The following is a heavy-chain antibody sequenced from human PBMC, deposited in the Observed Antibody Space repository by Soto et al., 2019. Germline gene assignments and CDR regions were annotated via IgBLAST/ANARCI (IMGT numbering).Heavy chain of an antibody. D-gene: IGHD2-15*01. CDR2: ISAGGGGNT. Sequence: EVQLWESGGGLVQPGGSLRLSCTGSGFSFSSSAMSWVRQDPGKGLEWVSGISAGGGGNTYYADSVKGRFTISRDNSKLYLQMNSLRAEDTALYHCAKEMSAASCGQGTLVTVSS. CDR3: AKEMSAAS. V-gene: IGHV3-23*01. J-gene: IGHJ5*02. CDR1: GFSFSSSA.